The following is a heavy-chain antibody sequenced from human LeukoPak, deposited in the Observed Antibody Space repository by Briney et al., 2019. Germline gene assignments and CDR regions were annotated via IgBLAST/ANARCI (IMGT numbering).Heavy chain of an antibody. V-gene: IGHV3-74*01. J-gene: IGHJ3*02. CDR3: ASVAWDYYDSSGRDAFDI. D-gene: IGHD3-22*01. CDR2: INGDGSST. Sequence: GGSLRLSCAASGFTFSSYWMHWVRQAPGKGLLWVSRINGDGSSTSYADSVNGRFTISRDNAKNTLYLQMNSLRAEDTAVYYCASVAWDYYDSSGRDAFDIWGQGTMVTVSS. CDR1: GFTFSSYW.